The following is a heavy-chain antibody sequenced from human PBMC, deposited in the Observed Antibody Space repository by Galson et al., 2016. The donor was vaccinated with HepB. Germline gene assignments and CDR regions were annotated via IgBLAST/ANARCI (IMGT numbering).Heavy chain of an antibody. CDR1: GFTFDNYV. D-gene: IGHD6-19*01. Sequence: SLRLSCAASGFTFDNYVINWVRQAPGKGLEWVSAVSGGGDSTYYADSVEGRFTISRDNSKNTVFLQMNSLRAGDTAVYYCAKNVRQWLVQDAFDVWGQGTMVTVSS. CDR2: VSGGGDST. J-gene: IGHJ3*01. V-gene: IGHV3-23*01. CDR3: AKNVRQWLVQDAFDV.